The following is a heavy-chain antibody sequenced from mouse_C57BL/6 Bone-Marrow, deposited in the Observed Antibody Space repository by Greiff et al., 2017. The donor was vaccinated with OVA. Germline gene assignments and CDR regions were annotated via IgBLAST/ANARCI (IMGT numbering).Heavy chain of an antibody. V-gene: IGHV1-64*01. CDR3: ARTALQRRLRWFAY. J-gene: IGHJ3*01. D-gene: IGHD3-2*02. CDR1: GYTFTSYW. Sequence: VQLQQPGAELVKPGASVKLSCKASGYTFTSYWMHWVKQRPGQGLEWIGMIHPNSGSTNYNEKFKSKATLTVDTSSSTAYMQLSSLTSEDSAVYYCARTALQRRLRWFAYWGPGTLVTVSA. CDR2: IHPNSGST.